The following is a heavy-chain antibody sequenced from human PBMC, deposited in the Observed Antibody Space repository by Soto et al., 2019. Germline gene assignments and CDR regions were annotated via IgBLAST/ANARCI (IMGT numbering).Heavy chain of an antibody. CDR3: ARDGGGHFDL. V-gene: IGHV3-21*01. CDR2: ISSSSSYI. Sequence: EVQLVESGGGLVKPGGSLRLSCAASGFTFSSYSMNWVRQAPGKGLEWVSSISSSSSYIYYADSVKGRFTISRDNAKNSLYLQMKSLRAEDTAVYYCARDGGGHFDLWGRGTLVTVSS. CDR1: GFTFSSYS. J-gene: IGHJ2*01. D-gene: IGHD3-16*01.